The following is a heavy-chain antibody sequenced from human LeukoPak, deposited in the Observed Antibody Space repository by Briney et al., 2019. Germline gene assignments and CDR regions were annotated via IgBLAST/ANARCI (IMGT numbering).Heavy chain of an antibody. CDR3: ARRIAAAGTSTMDNWFDP. CDR2: IYYSGST. V-gene: IGHV4-59*01. CDR1: GXSISSYY. J-gene: IGHJ5*02. D-gene: IGHD6-13*01. Sequence: PSETLSLTCTVSGXSISSYYWSWIRQPPGKGLEWMGYIYYSGSTNYNPSLKSRVTISVDTSKNQFSLKLSSVTAADTAVYYCARRIAAAGTSTMDNWFDPWGQGTLVTVSS.